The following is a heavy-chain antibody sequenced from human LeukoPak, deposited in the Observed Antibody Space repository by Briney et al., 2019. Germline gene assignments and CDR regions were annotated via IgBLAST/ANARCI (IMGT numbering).Heavy chain of an antibody. CDR3: AKRDF. J-gene: IGHJ4*02. Sequence: GGSLRLSCAASGFTFSSFAMNWLRQAPGKGLEWVSSISGSGGTTYYAGSVKGRFTISRDNSKNTLFLQMNSLRADDTAIYYCAKRDFWGQGTLVTVSS. CDR1: GFTFSSFA. CDR2: ISGSGGTT. V-gene: IGHV3-23*01.